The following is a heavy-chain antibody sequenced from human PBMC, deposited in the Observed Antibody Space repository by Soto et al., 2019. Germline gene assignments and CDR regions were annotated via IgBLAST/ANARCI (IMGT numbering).Heavy chain of an antibody. CDR1: GYIFTSYG. CDR2: ISAHNGKT. Sequence: GPEVKKPGASVKVSCKGSGYIFTSYGIAWVRQAPGQGLEWMGWISAHNGKTEYAQKFQGRVTVTRDTSTSTAYLELRSLRSDDTAVYYCARGRYGDYWGQGALVTVSS. J-gene: IGHJ4*02. V-gene: IGHV1-18*01. D-gene: IGHD4-17*01. CDR3: ARGRYGDY.